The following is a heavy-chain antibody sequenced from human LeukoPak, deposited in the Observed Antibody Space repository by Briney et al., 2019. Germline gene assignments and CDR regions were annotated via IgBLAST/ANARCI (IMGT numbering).Heavy chain of an antibody. CDR2: ISGSGGST. V-gene: IGHV3-23*01. D-gene: IGHD3-16*02. Sequence: PGGSLRLSCAASGFTFSSYAMSWVRQAPGKGLEWVSAISGSGGSTYYADSVKGRFTISRDNSKNTLYLQMNSLRAEDTAVYYCAKDTYVWGSYRYAIEIDYWGQGTLVTVPS. CDR1: GFTFSSYA. CDR3: AKDTYVWGSYRYAIEIDY. J-gene: IGHJ4*02.